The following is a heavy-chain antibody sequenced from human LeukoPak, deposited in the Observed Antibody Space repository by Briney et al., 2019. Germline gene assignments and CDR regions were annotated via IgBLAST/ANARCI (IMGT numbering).Heavy chain of an antibody. J-gene: IGHJ5*02. V-gene: IGHV1-69*13. CDR2: IIPIFGTA. D-gene: IGHD2-2*01. CDR3: ARGVVPAATSNWFDP. CDR1: GYTFTSYD. Sequence: SVKVSCKASGYTFTSYDINWVRQATGQGLEWMGGIIPIFGTANYAQKFQGRVTITADESTSTAYMELSSLRSEDTAVYYCARGVVPAATSNWFDPWGQGTLVTVSS.